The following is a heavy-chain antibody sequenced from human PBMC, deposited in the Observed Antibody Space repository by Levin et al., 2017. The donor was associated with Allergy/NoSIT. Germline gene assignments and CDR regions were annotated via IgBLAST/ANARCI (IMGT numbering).Heavy chain of an antibody. D-gene: IGHD6-13*01. V-gene: IGHV4-34*01. CDR3: ARPGIAAAGHWFDP. CDR2: INHSGST. CDR1: GGSFSDYY. J-gene: IGHJ5*02. Sequence: PGGSLRLSCAVYGGSFSDYYWSWIRQPPGKGLEWIGEINHSGSTNYNPSLKSRVTLSVDTSKNQFSLRLNSVTAADTAVYYCARPGIAAAGHWFDPWGQGTLVTVSS.